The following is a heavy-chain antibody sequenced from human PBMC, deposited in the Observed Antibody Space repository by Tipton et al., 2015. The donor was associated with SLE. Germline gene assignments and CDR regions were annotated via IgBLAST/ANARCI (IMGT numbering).Heavy chain of an antibody. CDR3: ARGGGGYFDY. D-gene: IGHD3-16*01. Sequence: SLRLSCAASGFTFSSYAMHWVRQAPGKGLEWVAVISYDGSNKYYADSVKGRFTISRDNFKNTLYLQMNSLRAEDTAVYYCARGGGGYFDYWGQGTLVTVSS. V-gene: IGHV3-30*04. J-gene: IGHJ4*02. CDR2: ISYDGSNK. CDR1: GFTFSSYA.